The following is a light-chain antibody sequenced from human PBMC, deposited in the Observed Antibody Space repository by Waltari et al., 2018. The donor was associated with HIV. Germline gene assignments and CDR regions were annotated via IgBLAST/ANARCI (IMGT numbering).Light chain of an antibody. J-gene: IGKJ2*01. Sequence: DIVMTQSPDSLAVSLGERATINCKSSQSVLYSSNNKSYLTWYQQKPGQPPKLLIYWASTRESGVPDRFNGSGSGTDFTLTISSLQAEDVAVYYCQQYFSTLYTFGQGTKLEIK. V-gene: IGKV4-1*01. CDR3: QQYFSTLYT. CDR1: QSVLYSSNNKSY. CDR2: WAS.